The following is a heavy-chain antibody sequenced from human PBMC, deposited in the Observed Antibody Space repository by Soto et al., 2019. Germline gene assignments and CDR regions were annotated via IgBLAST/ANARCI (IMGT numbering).Heavy chain of an antibody. CDR1: GGSISSGGYY. J-gene: IGHJ4*02. CDR2: IYYSGST. D-gene: IGHD5-18*01. V-gene: IGHV4-31*03. Sequence: QVQLQESGPGLVKPSQTLSLTCTVSGGSISSGGYYWSWIRQHPGKGLEWIGYIYYSGSTYYNPSLKSRVNISVDTSKNQFSLKLSSVTAADTAVYYCARGPGVRYSYGEEDFDYWGQGTLVTVSS. CDR3: ARGPGVRYSYGEEDFDY.